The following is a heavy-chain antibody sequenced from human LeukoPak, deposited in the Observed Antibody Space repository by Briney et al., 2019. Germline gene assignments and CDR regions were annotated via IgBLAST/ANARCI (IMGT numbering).Heavy chain of an antibody. CDR2: FDPKDGET. Sequence: ASVKVSCKVSGYTLTELSMHWVRQAPGKGLEWMGGFDPKDGETIYAQKFQGRVTMTEDTSTDTAYMELSSLRSEDTAVYYCATHRSVDTAMALDYWGQGTLVTVSS. CDR1: GYTLTELS. V-gene: IGHV1-24*01. J-gene: IGHJ4*02. CDR3: ATHRSVDTAMALDY. D-gene: IGHD5-18*01.